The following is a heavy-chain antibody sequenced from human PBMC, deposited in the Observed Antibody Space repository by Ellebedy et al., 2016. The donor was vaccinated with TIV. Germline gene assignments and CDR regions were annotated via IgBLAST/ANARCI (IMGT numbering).Heavy chain of an antibody. CDR1: GGTFSSYA. CDR3: ARDNGAIVRGVLDY. V-gene: IGHV1-69*13. Sequence: AASVKVSCKASGGTFSSYAISWVRQAPEHGLEWMGGIIPIFGTANYAKKFQGRVTITAYESTSTVYMELSSLRSDDTAVYDCARDNGAIVRGVLDYWGQGTLVTVSS. CDR2: IIPIFGTA. J-gene: IGHJ4*02. D-gene: IGHD3-10*01.